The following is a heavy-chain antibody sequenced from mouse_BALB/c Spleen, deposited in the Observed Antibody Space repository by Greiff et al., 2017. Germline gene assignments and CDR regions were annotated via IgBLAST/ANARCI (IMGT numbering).Heavy chain of an antibody. V-gene: IGHV1S137*01. D-gene: IGHD1-1*02. Sequence: QVQLQQSGAELVRPGVSVKISCKGSGYTYTDYAMHWVKQSHAKSLEWIGVISTYYGDASYNQKFKGKATMTVDKSSSTAYMELARLTSEDSAIYYCARGELGSPFDYWGQGTTLTVSS. CDR1: GYTYTDYA. CDR3: ARGELGSPFDY. CDR2: ISTYYGDA. J-gene: IGHJ2*01.